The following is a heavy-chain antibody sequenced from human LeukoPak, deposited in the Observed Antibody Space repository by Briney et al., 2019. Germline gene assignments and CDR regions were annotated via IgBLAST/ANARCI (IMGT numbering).Heavy chain of an antibody. CDR3: ARVTNDYIWGTSRYTDDY. Sequence: PSETLSLTCTVSGGSISSSSYYWGWIRQPPGKGLEWIGSIYYSGSTYYNPSLKSRVTISVDTSKNQFSLKLSSVTAADTAVYYCARVTNDYIWGTSRYTDDYWGQGTLVTVSP. CDR1: GGSISSSSYY. CDR2: IYYSGST. V-gene: IGHV4-39*07. J-gene: IGHJ4*02. D-gene: IGHD3-16*02.